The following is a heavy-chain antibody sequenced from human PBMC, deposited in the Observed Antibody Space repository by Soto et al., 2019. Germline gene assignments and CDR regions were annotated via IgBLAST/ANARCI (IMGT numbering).Heavy chain of an antibody. J-gene: IGHJ5*01. CDR2: IYTSGST. Sequence: SETLSRTFTVSGGSISNYYWSCIRQPAGTGLGWIGRIYTSGSTNYNPSLKRRVTMSVDTSKNQFSPKLSSVTAADTAVYYCARARWNDESWFDPWGQETRVSVSS. V-gene: IGHV4-4*07. CDR1: GGSISNYY. CDR3: ARARWNDESWFDP. D-gene: IGHD1-1*01.